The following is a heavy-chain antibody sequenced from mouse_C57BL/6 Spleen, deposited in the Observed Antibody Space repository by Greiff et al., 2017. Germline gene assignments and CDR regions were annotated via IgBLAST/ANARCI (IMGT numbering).Heavy chain of an antibody. CDR1: GYTFTSYW. Sequence: QVQLQQPGAELVRPGTSVKLSCKASGYTFTSYWMHWVKQRPGQGLEWIGVIDPSDSYTNYNQKFKGKATLTVDTSSSTAYMQLSSLTSEDSAVYYCARGWDVGFAYWGQGTLVTVSA. V-gene: IGHV1-59*01. CDR3: ARGWDVGFAY. J-gene: IGHJ3*01. D-gene: IGHD4-1*01. CDR2: IDPSDSYT.